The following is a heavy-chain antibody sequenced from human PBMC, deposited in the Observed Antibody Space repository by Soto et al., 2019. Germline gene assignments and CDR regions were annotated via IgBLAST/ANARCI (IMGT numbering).Heavy chain of an antibody. CDR1: GGSISSYY. D-gene: IGHD2-2*01. J-gene: IGHJ6*02. Sequence: QVQLQESGPGLVKPSETLSLTCTVSGGSISSYYWSWIRQPAGKGLEWIGRIYTSGSTNYNPSLKSRVTMSVDTSKNQFSLKLSSVTAADTAVYYCARDRGYCSSTSCYYYYYYGMDVWGQGTTVTVSS. CDR3: ARDRGYCSSTSCYYYYYYGMDV. V-gene: IGHV4-4*07. CDR2: IYTSGST.